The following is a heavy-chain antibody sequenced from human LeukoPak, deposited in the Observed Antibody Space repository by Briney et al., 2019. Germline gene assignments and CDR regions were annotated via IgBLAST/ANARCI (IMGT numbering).Heavy chain of an antibody. V-gene: IGHV3-9*01. CDR1: GFTFDDYA. D-gene: IGHD6-6*01. CDR2: ISWNRGDI. CDR3: AKGTSSSVYYYYGMDV. Sequence: GRSLRLSCAASGFTFDDYAMYWVRQAPGKGLEWVSDISWNRGDIGYADSVKGRFTLPRDNAKNSLYLQMNSLRVEDTALYYCAKGTSSSVYYYYGMDVWGQGTLVTVSS. J-gene: IGHJ6*02.